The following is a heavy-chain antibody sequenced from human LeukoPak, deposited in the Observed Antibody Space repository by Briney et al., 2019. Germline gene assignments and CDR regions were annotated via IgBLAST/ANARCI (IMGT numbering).Heavy chain of an antibody. CDR1: GFNYSSYT. Sequence: GGSLRLSFAASGFNYSSYTMNWVRQAPGMGLEWLSYISASRDITYYADSVKGRFTISRDNAKNSLYLQMNSLRAEDTAVYYCVRGSLASGVVVYYYYYLDVWGKGTTVTVSS. CDR2: ISASRDIT. CDR3: VRGSLASGVVVYYYYYLDV. J-gene: IGHJ6*03. D-gene: IGHD3-3*01. V-gene: IGHV3-48*01.